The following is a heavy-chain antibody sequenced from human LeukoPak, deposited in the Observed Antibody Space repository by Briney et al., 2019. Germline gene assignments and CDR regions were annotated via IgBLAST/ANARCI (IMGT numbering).Heavy chain of an antibody. J-gene: IGHJ4*02. V-gene: IGHV1-18*01. Sequence: VASVTVSFKACGYTFTIYGISEVRQAPAKGREWVGWLSDHNGNTNYPQKLQDRVTIPTDRYTRTAYMAVRSLISAHTPVFYFVRAGNYYSSSGYYTFDYWGQGTLVTVSS. CDR3: VRAGNYYSSSGYYTFDY. CDR1: GYTFTIYG. CDR2: LSDHNGNT. D-gene: IGHD3-22*01.